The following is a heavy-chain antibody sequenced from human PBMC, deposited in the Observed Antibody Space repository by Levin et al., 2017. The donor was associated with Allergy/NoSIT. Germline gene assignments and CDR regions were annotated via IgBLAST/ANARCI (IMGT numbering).Heavy chain of an antibody. CDR3: ARGGGSSLDDAFDI. J-gene: IGHJ3*02. CDR2: VFPGGATT. Sequence: SCGASGFIFSNYGMSWVRQAPGKGLQWVSIVFPGGATTYYADSVKGRFTISRDNSKNTLYLQLNSLRAEDTAIYYCARGGGSSLDDAFDIWGQGTMVTVSS. CDR1: GFIFSNYG. V-gene: IGHV3-23*01. D-gene: IGHD6-13*01.